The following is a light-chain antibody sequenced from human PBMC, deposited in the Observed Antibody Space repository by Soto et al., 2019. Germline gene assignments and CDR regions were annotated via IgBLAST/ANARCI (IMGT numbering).Light chain of an antibody. CDR2: SNN. Sequence: QLVLTQPPSVSGTPGQRVNMSFSGSSSNIGSKSVSWYQHLPQTAPKLLIYSNNQRPSGVPGRFSGSKSGTSASLAISGLQSDDETQYYCAAWDDSLNVLVFGGGTKLTVL. CDR3: AAWDDSLNVLV. CDR1: SSNIGSKS. V-gene: IGLV1-44*01. J-gene: IGLJ2*01.